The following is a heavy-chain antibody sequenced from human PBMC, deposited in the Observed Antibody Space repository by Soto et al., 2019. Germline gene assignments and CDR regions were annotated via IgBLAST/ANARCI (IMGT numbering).Heavy chain of an antibody. CDR1: GYTFTSYD. D-gene: IGHD7-27*01. V-gene: IGHV1-8*01. Sequence: QVQLVQSGADVKQPGASVKVSCKTSGYTFTSYDINWVRQAAGQGLEWMGWMNPNNGNTGYAQKFQGRVTMTRDTSISTAYLELSNLRSDVTAVYYCAKNPAETGDFEFWGQGSLVTVSS. J-gene: IGHJ4*02. CDR3: AKNPAETGDFEF. CDR2: MNPNNGNT.